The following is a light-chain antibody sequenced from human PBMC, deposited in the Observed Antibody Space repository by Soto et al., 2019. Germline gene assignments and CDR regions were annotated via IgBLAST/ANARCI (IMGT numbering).Light chain of an antibody. Sequence: DLPMTQSPSSLSAAVGDRVNITCRASQSIFTYLSWLQQKPGKAPKLLIYAASTLQSGVPSRFTGSGSGTDFTLTISSLQPEDFATYYCQQSFTTPRTFGQGTKVEVK. J-gene: IGKJ1*01. CDR3: QQSFTTPRT. V-gene: IGKV1-39*01. CDR1: QSIFTY. CDR2: AAS.